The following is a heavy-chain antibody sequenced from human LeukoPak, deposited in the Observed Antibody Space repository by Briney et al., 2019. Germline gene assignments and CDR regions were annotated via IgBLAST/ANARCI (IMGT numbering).Heavy chain of an antibody. V-gene: IGHV3-7*05. CDR3: ARGRSLDV. J-gene: IGHJ6*02. D-gene: IGHD3-10*01. CDR2: INYDGTDK. Sequence: GGSLRRTCAASGFSISNYWTSWVRQAPGRGLEWVANINYDGTDKTYVASVRGRFTISRDNAKNSLYLQMNSLRAEDAAVYYCARGRSLDVWGQGTTVTVSS. CDR1: GFSISNYW.